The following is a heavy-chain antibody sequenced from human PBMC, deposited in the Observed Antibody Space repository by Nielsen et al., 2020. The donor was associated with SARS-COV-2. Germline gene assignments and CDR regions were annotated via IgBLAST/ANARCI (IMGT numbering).Heavy chain of an antibody. V-gene: IGHV5-51*01. D-gene: IGHD4-23*01. CDR1: GYTFTSYW. CDR3: ARNTYGGSTDY. CDR2: IYPRDSDP. J-gene: IGHJ4*02. Sequence: GESLKISCQGSGYTFTSYWIGWVRQMPGKGLEWMGVIYPRDSDPRYNPSFQGQVTISADKSISTVYLQWSGLKASDSAMYYCARNTYGGSTDYWGQGTLVTVSS.